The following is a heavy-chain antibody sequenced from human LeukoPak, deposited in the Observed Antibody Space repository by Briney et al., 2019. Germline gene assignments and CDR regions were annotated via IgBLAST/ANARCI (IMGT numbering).Heavy chain of an antibody. Sequence: GGSLRLSCAASGLTFSSYGMHWVRQAPGKGLEWVAVISYDGSNKYYADSVKGRFTISRDNSKNTLYLQMNSLRAEDTAVYYCAKREHGSSSQYYYYYGMDVWGQGTTVTVSS. CDR3: AKREHGSSSQYYYYYGMDV. V-gene: IGHV3-30*18. J-gene: IGHJ6*02. D-gene: IGHD6-6*01. CDR2: ISYDGSNK. CDR1: GLTFSSYG.